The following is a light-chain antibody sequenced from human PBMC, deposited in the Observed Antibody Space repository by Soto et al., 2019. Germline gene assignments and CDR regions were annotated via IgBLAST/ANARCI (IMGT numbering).Light chain of an antibody. Sequence: SYELTQPPSVSVSPGQTVSLTCSGDHLGDKFVCWYQQKAGQSPVLVIYQDNKRPSGIPERFSASNSGNTATLTISGTQALDEADYYCQAWDLRVFGGGTKLTVL. CDR1: HLGDKF. CDR3: QAWDLRV. V-gene: IGLV3-1*01. CDR2: QDN. J-gene: IGLJ2*01.